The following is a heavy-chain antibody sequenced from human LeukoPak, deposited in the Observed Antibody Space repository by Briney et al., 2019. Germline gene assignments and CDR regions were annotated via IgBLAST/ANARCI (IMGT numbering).Heavy chain of an antibody. CDR1: GFTFSSYS. CDR2: ISSSSSYI. CDR3: ARDAQWSAIEDY. Sequence: GGSLRLSCAGSGFTFSSYSMNWVRQAPGKGLEWVSSISSSSSYIYYADSVKGRFTISRDNAKNSLYLQMNSLRAEDTAVYYCARDAQWSAIEDYWGQGTLVTVSS. J-gene: IGHJ4*02. V-gene: IGHV3-21*01. D-gene: IGHD6-19*01.